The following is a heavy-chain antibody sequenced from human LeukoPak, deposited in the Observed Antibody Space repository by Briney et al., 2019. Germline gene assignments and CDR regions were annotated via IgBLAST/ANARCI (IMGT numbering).Heavy chain of an antibody. J-gene: IGHJ4*02. Sequence: GALRLSCAASGFTFSIYAMSWVRQAPGMGLEWVSAITGSGGDTWHADSVEGRFTISRDNSKNTLYLQMNGLRADDTAVYYCAKGSGSSRPYYFDYWGQGTLVTVSS. CDR2: ITGSGGDT. D-gene: IGHD3-10*01. CDR1: GFTFSIYA. V-gene: IGHV3-23*01. CDR3: AKGSGSSRPYYFDY.